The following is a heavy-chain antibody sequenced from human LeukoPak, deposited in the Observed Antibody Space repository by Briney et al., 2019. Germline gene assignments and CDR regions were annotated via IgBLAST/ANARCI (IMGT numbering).Heavy chain of an antibody. J-gene: IGHJ3*02. Sequence: GGSLRLPCAASGFTFSSYGIHCVRQAPGKGLEWVASIQYDGSDKYYADSVKGRFTISRDNSKNTLYLQMNSLRAEDTAVYYCAKGRDYAFHIWGQGTMVTVSS. V-gene: IGHV3-30*02. D-gene: IGHD3-10*01. CDR1: GFTFSSYG. CDR2: IQYDGSDK. CDR3: AKGRDYAFHI.